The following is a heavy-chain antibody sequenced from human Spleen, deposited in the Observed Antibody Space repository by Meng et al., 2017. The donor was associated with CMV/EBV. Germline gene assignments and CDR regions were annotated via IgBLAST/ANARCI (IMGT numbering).Heavy chain of an antibody. J-gene: IGHJ6*02. CDR2: ISDNAYTI. CDR3: ARDIATRPHYYYYAMDV. D-gene: IGHD6-6*01. CDR1: GFTFNSFG. Sequence: GESLKISCAASGFTFNSFGMNWVRQAPGKGLEWISYISDNAYTIYYAESVRGRFTISRDNSKNTLSLQMNSLRDEDTAVYYCARDIATRPHYYYYAMDVWGQGTTVTVSS. V-gene: IGHV3-48*02.